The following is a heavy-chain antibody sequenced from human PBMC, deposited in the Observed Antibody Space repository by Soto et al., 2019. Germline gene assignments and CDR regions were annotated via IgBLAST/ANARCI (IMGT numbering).Heavy chain of an antibody. D-gene: IGHD2-21*02. Sequence: ASVKVSCKASGDTFNIYSIHWVRQAPGQGLEWMGRINPIVRMTKFAQRFQGRVTMTTDKSTRTVYMEVRSLRSEDTAFYYCARVDPGETAHVDLWG. J-gene: IGHJ6*01. CDR3: ARVDPGETAHVDL. CDR1: GDTFNIYS. V-gene: IGHV1-46*02. CDR2: INPIVRMT.